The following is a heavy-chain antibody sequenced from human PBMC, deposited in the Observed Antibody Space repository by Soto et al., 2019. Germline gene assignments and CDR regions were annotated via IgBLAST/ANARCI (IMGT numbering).Heavy chain of an antibody. CDR2: ISWDGGST. Sequence: GGSLRLSCAASGFTFDDYTMHWVRQAPGKGLEWVSLISWDGGSTYYADSVKGRFTISRDNSKNSLYLQMNSLGTEDTALYYCAKGLGGYDRYWFDPWGQGTLVTVSS. CDR1: GFTFDDYT. CDR3: AKGLGGYDRYWFDP. J-gene: IGHJ5*02. V-gene: IGHV3-43*01. D-gene: IGHD5-12*01.